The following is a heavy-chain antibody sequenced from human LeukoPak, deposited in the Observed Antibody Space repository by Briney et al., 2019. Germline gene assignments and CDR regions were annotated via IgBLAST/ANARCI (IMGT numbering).Heavy chain of an antibody. CDR1: GYTFISYY. J-gene: IGHJ4*02. Sequence: ASVKVSCKASGYTFISYYMYWARQAPGQGLEWMGIINPSGGSTSYAQKFQGRVTMTRDTSTSTVYMELSSLRSEDTAVYYCARDQMGRSGSSAYWGQGTLVTVSS. D-gene: IGHD3-10*01. CDR2: INPSGGST. V-gene: IGHV1-46*01. CDR3: ARDQMGRSGSSAY.